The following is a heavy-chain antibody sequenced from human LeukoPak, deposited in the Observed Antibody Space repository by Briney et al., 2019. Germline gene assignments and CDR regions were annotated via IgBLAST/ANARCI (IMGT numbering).Heavy chain of an antibody. J-gene: IGHJ2*01. Sequence: ASVNVSCKASGYTFTSYALNWVRQAPGQGLEWMGWINTNTGNPTYAQDFTGRFVFSLDTSVSTAYLQINSLKAEDTAVYYCARDWERWYFDFWGRGTLVTVSS. CDR1: GYTFTSYA. CDR3: ARDWERWYFDF. CDR2: INTNTGNP. D-gene: IGHD1-26*01. V-gene: IGHV7-4-1*02.